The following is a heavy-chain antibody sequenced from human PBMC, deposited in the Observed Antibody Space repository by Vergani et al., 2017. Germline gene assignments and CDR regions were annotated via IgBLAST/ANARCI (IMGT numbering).Heavy chain of an antibody. Sequence: QVQLQESGPGLVKPSETLSLTCTVSGGSISSYYWSWIRQPPGKGLEWIGYIYYSGSTNYNPSLKSRVTISVDTSKNQFSLKLSSVTAADTAVYYCARVGLQLWRTFDIWGQGTMVTVSS. CDR3: ARVGLQLWRTFDI. V-gene: IGHV4-59*01. CDR1: GGSISSYY. J-gene: IGHJ3*02. D-gene: IGHD5-18*01. CDR2: IYYSGST.